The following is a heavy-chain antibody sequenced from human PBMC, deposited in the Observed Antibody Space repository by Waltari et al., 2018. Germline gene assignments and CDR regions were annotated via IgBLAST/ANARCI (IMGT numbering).Heavy chain of an antibody. V-gene: IGHV3-23*04. CDR2: ISGSGGST. Sequence: EVQLVEAGGGLVQPGGSLRLSWAAPGFTFSSSAISWVRQAPGKGLGGVSAISGSGGSTYYADSVKGRFTISRDNSKNTLYLQMNSLRAEDTAVYYCAKEGSGGYFRAFDIWGQGTMVTVSS. J-gene: IGHJ3*02. CDR1: GFTFSSSA. CDR3: AKEGSGGYFRAFDI. D-gene: IGHD1-26*01.